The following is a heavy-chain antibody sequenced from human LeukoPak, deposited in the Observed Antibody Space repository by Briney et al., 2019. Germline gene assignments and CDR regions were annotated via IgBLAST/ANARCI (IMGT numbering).Heavy chain of an antibody. D-gene: IGHD2-21*02. Sequence: ASVKVSCKPSGYTLTRYYMHCVPQAPGQGLEWMGIINPRGGSTSYAQQFQGRVTMTRDTPTSTVYMELSSLRSEDTAIYYCARVGCGGDCYADAFDVWGQGTMVTVSS. CDR1: GYTLTRYY. CDR2: INPRGGST. CDR3: ARVGCGGDCYADAFDV. V-gene: IGHV1-46*01. J-gene: IGHJ3*01.